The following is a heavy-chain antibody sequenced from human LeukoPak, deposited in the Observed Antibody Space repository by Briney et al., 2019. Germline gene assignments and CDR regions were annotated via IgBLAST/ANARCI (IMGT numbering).Heavy chain of an antibody. D-gene: IGHD1-7*01. CDR3: AKTGTPSYYYYGMDV. J-gene: IGHJ6*02. Sequence: GGSLRLSCAASGFTFSSYAMSWVSQAPGKGLEWVSSISGSGGSTYYADSVKGRFTISRDNYKNTLYLQMNSLRAEDTAVYYCAKTGTPSYYYYGMDVWGQGTTVTVSS. CDR2: ISGSGGST. CDR1: GFTFSSYA. V-gene: IGHV3-23*01.